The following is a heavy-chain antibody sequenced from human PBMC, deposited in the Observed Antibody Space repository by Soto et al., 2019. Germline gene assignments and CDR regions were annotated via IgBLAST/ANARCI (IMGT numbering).Heavy chain of an antibody. D-gene: IGHD5-12*01. J-gene: IGHJ6*02. CDR2: ISSSSSTI. V-gene: IGHV3-48*02. CDR1: GFTCSSYS. Sequence: GGSLRLSCAASGFTCSSYSMNCVRQAPGKGLEWVSYISSSSSTIYYADSVKGRFTISRDNAKNSLYLQMNSLRDEDTAVYYCARGWVDKRPGYDYGMDVWGQGTTVTVSS. CDR3: ARGWVDKRPGYDYGMDV.